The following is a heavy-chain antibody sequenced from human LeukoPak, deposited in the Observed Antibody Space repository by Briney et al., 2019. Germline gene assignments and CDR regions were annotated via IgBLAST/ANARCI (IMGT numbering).Heavy chain of an antibody. V-gene: IGHV4-59*01. CDR1: GGSISSYY. CDR2: IYYSGST. Sequence: SETLSLTCTVSGGSISSYYWSWIRQPPGKGLEWIGYIYYSGSTNYNPSLKSRVTISVYTSKNQFSLKLSSVTAADTAVYYCARGGSGSYEWFDPWGQGTLVTVSS. J-gene: IGHJ5*02. CDR3: ARGGSGSYEWFDP. D-gene: IGHD1-26*01.